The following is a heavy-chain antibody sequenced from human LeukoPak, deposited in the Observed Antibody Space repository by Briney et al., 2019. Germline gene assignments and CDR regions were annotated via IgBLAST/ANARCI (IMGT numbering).Heavy chain of an antibody. CDR3: ARVLGLANWFDP. J-gene: IGHJ5*02. CDR2: INPNSGGT. V-gene: IGHV1-2*02. Sequence: ASVKVSCKASGYTFTGYYMHWVRQAPGQGLEWMGWINPNSGGTNYAQKFQGRVTMTRDTSISTAYMELSRLRSDDTAVYYCARVLGLANWFDPWGQGTLVTVSS. D-gene: IGHD6-19*01. CDR1: GYTFTGYY.